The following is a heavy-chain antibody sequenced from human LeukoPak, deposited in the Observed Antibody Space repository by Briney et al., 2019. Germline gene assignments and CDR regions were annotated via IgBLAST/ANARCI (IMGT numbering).Heavy chain of an antibody. D-gene: IGHD2-2*01. Sequence: GGSLRLSCAASGFTVSSNYMSWVRQAPGKGLEWVAFIRFTISRDNSKNTLYLQMNSLRAEDTAVYYCARVNPQRPDCSSTSCFVDAFDIWGQGTMVTVSS. J-gene: IGHJ3*02. V-gene: IGHV3-53*01. CDR2: I. CDR1: GFTVSSNY. CDR3: ARVNPQRPDCSSTSCFVDAFDI.